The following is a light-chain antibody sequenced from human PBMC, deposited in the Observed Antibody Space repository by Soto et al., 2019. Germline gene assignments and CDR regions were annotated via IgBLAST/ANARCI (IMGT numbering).Light chain of an antibody. Sequence: DIVMTQSPDSLAVSLGERANINCKSSQSVLYSSNNKNYLAWYQQKPGQPPKLRIYWASTRESGVPDRFSGSGSGPDFTLTISSLQAEDVAVYYCQQYYSTPYTFGQGTKLEIK. CDR3: QQYYSTPYT. CDR1: QSVLYSSNNKNY. J-gene: IGKJ2*01. CDR2: WAS. V-gene: IGKV4-1*01.